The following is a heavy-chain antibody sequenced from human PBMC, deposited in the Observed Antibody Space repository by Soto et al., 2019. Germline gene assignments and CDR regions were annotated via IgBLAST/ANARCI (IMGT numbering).Heavy chain of an antibody. Sequence: GSLLLSCAPSGFPFSSYWMSWVRQAPGKGLEWVANIKQDGSEKYYVDSVKGRFTISRDNAKNSLYLQMNSLRAEDTAVYYCARDHPYYYDSRRYYPHYWGKGTWVTVSS. D-gene: IGHD3-22*01. CDR1: GFPFSSYW. J-gene: IGHJ4*02. CDR2: IKQDGSEK. V-gene: IGHV3-7*01. CDR3: ARDHPYYYDSRRYYPHY.